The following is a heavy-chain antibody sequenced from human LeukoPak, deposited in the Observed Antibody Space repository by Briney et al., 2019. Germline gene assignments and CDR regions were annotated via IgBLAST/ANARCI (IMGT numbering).Heavy chain of an antibody. V-gene: IGHV3-30*02. J-gene: IGHJ5*01. CDR1: GFAFSTSG. CDR3: GKDVLTVLGGVIMPNTYYFHS. D-gene: IGHD3-10*01. CDR2: IHDDGSNK. Sequence: GGSLGLSCAASGFAFSTSGMHWVRQAPGKGLEWVAFIHDDGSNKYYPDSVKGRFTISRDNSKNTMYLQMNSLRPEDTAVYYCGKDVLTVLGGVIMPNTYYFHSWGQGPLVTVAS.